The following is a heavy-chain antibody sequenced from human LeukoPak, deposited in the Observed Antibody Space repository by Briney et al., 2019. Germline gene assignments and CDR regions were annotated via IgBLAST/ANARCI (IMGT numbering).Heavy chain of an antibody. CDR3: AKCMSATGVCLNFDS. V-gene: IGHV3-23*01. CDR1: GFTFNTFA. Sequence: GGSLRLSCAASGFTFNTFAMSWVRQAPGKGLEWVSGISGRDDTTYYTDSPEGSTYYTNSAEGRFTISRDNSKNTVYLQIDSLGVEDTAVYYCAKCMSATGVCLNFDSWGQGILVTVSS. D-gene: IGHD2-21*02. J-gene: IGHJ4*02. CDR2: ISGRDDTTYYTDSPEGST.